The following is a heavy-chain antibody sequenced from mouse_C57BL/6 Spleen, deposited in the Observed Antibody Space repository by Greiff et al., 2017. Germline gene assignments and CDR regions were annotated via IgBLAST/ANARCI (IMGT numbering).Heavy chain of an antibody. D-gene: IGHD1-1*01. V-gene: IGHV5-6*01. Sequence: EVQLVESGGDLVKPGGSLKLSCAASGFTFSRYGMSWVRLTPDKRLEWVATISSGGSYTYYPYSEKGRFTISRDNAKNTLYLQMSSLKSEDTAMYYYARHGPLYGDYAMDYWGQGTSVTVSS. J-gene: IGHJ4*01. CDR3: ARHGPLYGDYAMDY. CDR2: ISSGGSYT. CDR1: GFTFSRYG.